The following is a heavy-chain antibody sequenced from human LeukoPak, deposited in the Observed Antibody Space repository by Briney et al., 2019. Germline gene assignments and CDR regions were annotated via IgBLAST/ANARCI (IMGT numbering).Heavy chain of an antibody. Sequence: ASVKVSCKASGYTFTSYDINWVRQASGQGLEWMGWMNPNSGNTGYAQKFQGRVTMTRNTSISTAYMELSSLRSEDTAVYYCASVPSGSYYFQDYWGQGTLVTVSP. CDR3: ASVPSGSYYFQDY. D-gene: IGHD1-26*01. CDR2: MNPNSGNT. CDR1: GYTFTSYD. V-gene: IGHV1-8*01. J-gene: IGHJ4*02.